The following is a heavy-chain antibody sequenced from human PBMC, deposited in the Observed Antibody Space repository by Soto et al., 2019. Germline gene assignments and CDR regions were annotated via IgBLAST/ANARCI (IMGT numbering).Heavy chain of an antibody. Sequence: EVQLVESGGGLLQPGGSLRLSCAVSGSTFSNDWMHWVRQAPGKGLVWVSHINSDGSSTNYADFVKGRSTIARDNAKNTVYLQMNSLRAEDTVVYYCARDRSYSLDVWGQGTTVTVSS. J-gene: IGHJ6*02. V-gene: IGHV3-74*01. CDR1: GSTFSNDW. CDR3: ARDRSYSLDV. CDR2: INSDGSST.